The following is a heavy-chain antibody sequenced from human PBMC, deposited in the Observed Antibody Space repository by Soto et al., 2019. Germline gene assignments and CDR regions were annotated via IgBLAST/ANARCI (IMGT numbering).Heavy chain of an antibody. CDR1: GYSFTSYW. CDR2: IYPGDSDT. D-gene: IGHD4-17*01. CDR3: ARLRYGDYINYYYYGMDV. J-gene: IGHJ6*02. V-gene: IGHV5-51*01. Sequence: RGESLKISCKGSGYSFTSYWIGWVRQMPGKGLEWMGIIYPGDSDTRYSPSFQGQVTISADKSISTAYLQWSSLKASDTAMYYCARLRYGDYINYYYYGMDVWGQGTTVTVSS.